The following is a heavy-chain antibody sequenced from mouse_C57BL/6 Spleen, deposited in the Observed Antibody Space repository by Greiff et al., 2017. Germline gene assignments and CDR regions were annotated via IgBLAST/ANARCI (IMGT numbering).Heavy chain of an antibody. CDR1: GYTFTSYG. CDR3: ATTVVAKGGAMDY. CDR2: IYPRSGNT. V-gene: IGHV1-81*01. Sequence: QVQLQQSGAELARPGASVKLSCKASGYTFTSYGISWVKQRTGQGLEWIGEIYPRSGNTYYNEQFKGKATLTADKSSSTAYMELRSLTSEDSAVYFCATTVVAKGGAMDYWGQGTSVTVSS. D-gene: IGHD1-1*01. J-gene: IGHJ4*01.